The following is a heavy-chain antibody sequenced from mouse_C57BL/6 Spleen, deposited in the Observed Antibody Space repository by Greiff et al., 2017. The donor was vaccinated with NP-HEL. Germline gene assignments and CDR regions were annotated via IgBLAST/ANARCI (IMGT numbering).Heavy chain of an antibody. Sequence: QVQLQQSGAELVKPGASVKLSCKASGYTFTEYTIHWVKQRSGQGLEWIGWFYPGSGSIKYNEKFKDKATLTADKSSSTVYMELSRLTSEDSAVYFCARHVEGPRYYGSPYFDYWGQGTTLTVSS. CDR2: FYPGSGSI. J-gene: IGHJ2*01. CDR1: GYTFTEYT. D-gene: IGHD1-1*01. V-gene: IGHV1-62-2*01. CDR3: ARHVEGPRYYGSPYFDY.